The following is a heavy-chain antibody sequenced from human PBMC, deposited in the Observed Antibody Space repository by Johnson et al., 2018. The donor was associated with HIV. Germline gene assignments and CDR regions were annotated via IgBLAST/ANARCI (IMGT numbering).Heavy chain of an antibody. J-gene: IGHJ3*02. CDR3: ASGVTARAPVFI. CDR1: EFTFSNYA. Sequence: QVQLVESGGGVVQPGRSLRLSCAASEFTFSNYAIHWVRQAPGKGLEWVAVISYDGTNKYYADLVKVRFTISRDNSRNTLYLQMNLRRPEDTAVYYCASGVTARAPVFIWGQGTMVTVSS. V-gene: IGHV3-30*04. CDR2: ISYDGTNK. D-gene: IGHD6-6*01.